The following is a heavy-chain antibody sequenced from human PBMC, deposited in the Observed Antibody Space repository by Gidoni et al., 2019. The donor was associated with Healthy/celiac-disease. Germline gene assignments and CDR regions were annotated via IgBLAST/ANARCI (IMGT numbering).Heavy chain of an antibody. J-gene: IGHJ6*03. Sequence: KPGASVKVSCKASGYTFTSYAMHWVRQAPGQGLEWMGWINTNTGNPTYAQGFTGRFVFSLDTSVSTAYLQISSLKAEDTAVYYCAREGVDIVVVPAAEATLGNYYYYYYMDVWGKGTTVTVSS. V-gene: IGHV7-4-1*02. CDR3: AREGVDIVVVPAAEATLGNYYYYYYMDV. CDR1: GYTFTSYA. CDR2: INTNTGNP. D-gene: IGHD2-2*01.